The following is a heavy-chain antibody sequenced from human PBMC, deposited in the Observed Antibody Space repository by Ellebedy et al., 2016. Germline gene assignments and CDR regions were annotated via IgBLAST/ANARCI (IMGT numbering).Heavy chain of an antibody. Sequence: GESLKISXGASGFIFSNYGMHWVRQAPGKGLQWVAFVSYDGSGEYYADSVKGRFTISRDNSKNTLSLQMDNLRADDTAVFYCAKDGRYYGSGSYENYFFDSWGQGTLVTVSS. V-gene: IGHV3-30*02. D-gene: IGHD3-10*01. CDR2: VSYDGSGE. CDR1: GFIFSNYG. CDR3: AKDGRYYGSGSYENYFFDS. J-gene: IGHJ4*02.